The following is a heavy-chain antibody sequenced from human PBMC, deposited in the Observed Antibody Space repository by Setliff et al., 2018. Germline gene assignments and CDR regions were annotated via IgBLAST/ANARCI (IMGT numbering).Heavy chain of an antibody. D-gene: IGHD3-10*01. CDR1: GFTVSSFS. CDR3: ARDSLHKLLWVTESSDGVDV. CDR2: LSDDGSNE. J-gene: IGHJ6*02. Sequence: LRLSCAASGFTVSSFSMHWVRQAPVKGLDWVATLSDDGSNEFYADSVKGRFTIFRDNSKNTLYLQMSSLRADDTAMYYCARDSLHKLLWVTESSDGVDVWGQGTTVTVSS. V-gene: IGHV3-30*03.